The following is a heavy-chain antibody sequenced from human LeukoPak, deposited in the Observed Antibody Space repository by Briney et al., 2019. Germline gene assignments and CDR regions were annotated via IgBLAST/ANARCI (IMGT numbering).Heavy chain of an antibody. J-gene: IGHJ4*02. Sequence: SQTLSLTCTVSGGSISSSGYFWTWIRQHPGKGLEWIGCIYNSGSTYQNPSLNSRVSISVDTSKNQFSLNLISVTAAGTAIYYCARAGGFSGFYWGQGTLVTVSS. V-gene: IGHV4-31*03. CDR3: ARAGGFSGFY. D-gene: IGHD5-12*01. CDR2: IYNSGST. CDR1: GGSISSSGYF.